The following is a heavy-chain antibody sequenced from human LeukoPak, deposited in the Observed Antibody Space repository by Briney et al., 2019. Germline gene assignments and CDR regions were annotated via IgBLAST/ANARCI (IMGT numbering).Heavy chain of an antibody. D-gene: IGHD2-2*01. CDR1: GGSFSGYY. J-gene: IGHJ4*02. CDR2: INHSGST. CDR3: ARGQDIVVVPAASTPYYFDY. Sequence: KPSETLSLTCAVYGGSFSGYYWSWIRQPPGKGLEWIGEINHSGSTNYNPSLKGRVTISVDTSKNQFSLKLSSVTAADTAVYYCARGQDIVVVPAASTPYYFDYWGQGTLVTVSS. V-gene: IGHV4-34*01.